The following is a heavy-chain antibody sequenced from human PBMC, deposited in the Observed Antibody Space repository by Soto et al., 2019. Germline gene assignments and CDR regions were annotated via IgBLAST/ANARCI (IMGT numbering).Heavy chain of an antibody. J-gene: IGHJ4*02. D-gene: IGHD3-16*01. CDR3: ASRSDYVFDY. CDR2: ISGSGGST. V-gene: IGHV3-23*01. Sequence: EVPLLESGGGLVQPGGSLRLSCTGSGFTFISYAMGWVRQAPGQVLAGASAISGSGGSTYYADCVKRRFTITRDNSKNTLYLQMTILRAEDTAVHDCASRSDYVFDYWGQGTLVTVS. CDR1: GFTFISYA.